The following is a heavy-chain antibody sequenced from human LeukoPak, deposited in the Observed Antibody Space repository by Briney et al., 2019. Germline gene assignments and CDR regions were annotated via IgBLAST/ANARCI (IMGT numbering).Heavy chain of an antibody. CDR1: GFTFADSA. Sequence: GRSLRLSCAASGFTFADSAMHWVRQDPGKCLEWISLISGDGGSTYYADSVKGRFTISRDNSKNSLYLQMNSLRTEDTALYYCAKDRVTMVRGAKQNNWFDPWGQGTLVTVSS. CDR3: AKDRVTMVRGAKQNNWFDP. D-gene: IGHD3-10*01. V-gene: IGHV3-43*02. J-gene: IGHJ5*02. CDR2: ISGDGGST.